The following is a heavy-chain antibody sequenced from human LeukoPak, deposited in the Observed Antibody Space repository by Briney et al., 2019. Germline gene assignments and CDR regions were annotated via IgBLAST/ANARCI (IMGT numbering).Heavy chain of an antibody. V-gene: IGHV4-59*12. J-gene: IGHJ4*02. CDR3: ARSGYCSGGSCFFYFDY. CDR2: IYYSGST. D-gene: IGHD2-15*01. Sequence: PSETLSLTCTVSGGSISIYYWSWIRQPPGKGLEWIGYIYYSGSTNYNPSLKSRVTISVDTSENQFSLKLSSVTAADTAVYYCARSGYCSGGSCFFYFDYWGQGTLVTVSS. CDR1: GGSISIYY.